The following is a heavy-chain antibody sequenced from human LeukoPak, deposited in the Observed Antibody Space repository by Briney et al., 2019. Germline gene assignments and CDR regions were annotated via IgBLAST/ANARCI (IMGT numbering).Heavy chain of an antibody. Sequence: ASVKVSCKTSGYTFTNYYMHWVRQAPGQGLEWMGIINPSGGSTSYAQKFQGRVTMTGDTSANTVCMELSSLRSEDTAMYYCAREWVHYTYGSPPIDYWGQGTLVTASS. CDR3: AREWVHYTYGSPPIDY. J-gene: IGHJ4*02. CDR1: GYTFTNYY. D-gene: IGHD5-18*01. V-gene: IGHV1-46*01. CDR2: INPSGGST.